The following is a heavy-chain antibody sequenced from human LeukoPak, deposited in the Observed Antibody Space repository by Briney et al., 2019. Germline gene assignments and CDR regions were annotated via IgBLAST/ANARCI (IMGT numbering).Heavy chain of an antibody. Sequence: PGGSLRLSCAAYGFSFSSYGMHWVRQAPGKGLEWVAVISYDGSNKYYADSVKGRFTISRDNSKSTLYLQMNTLRAEDTAVYYCAKAYYYVSGSYYLGDYWGQGSLVTVSS. CDR3: AKAYYYVSGSYYLGDY. D-gene: IGHD3-10*01. V-gene: IGHV3-30*18. CDR1: GFSFSSYG. CDR2: ISYDGSNK. J-gene: IGHJ4*02.